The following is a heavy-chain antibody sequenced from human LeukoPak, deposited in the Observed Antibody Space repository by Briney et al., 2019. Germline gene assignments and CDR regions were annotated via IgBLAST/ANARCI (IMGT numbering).Heavy chain of an antibody. CDR2: VSYSGRT. CDR3: VRHGEVVERGSRWFDP. D-gene: IGHD2-15*01. Sequence: PSETLSLTCTVSGGSISSSYWSWIRQPPGKGLELIGYVSYSGRTNYNSSLRSRVTISVDTSKNQFSLELTSVTAADTAVYYCVRHGEVVERGSRWFDPWGQGTLVTVSS. J-gene: IGHJ5*02. CDR1: GGSISSSY. V-gene: IGHV4-59*08.